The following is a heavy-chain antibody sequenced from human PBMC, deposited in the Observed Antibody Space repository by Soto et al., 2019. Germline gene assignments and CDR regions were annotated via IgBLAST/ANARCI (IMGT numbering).Heavy chain of an antibody. Sequence: QVQLQESGPGLVQPSGTLSLTCAVSGGSISSTNWWSWVRQSPGKGLEWIGEIYHNGSPEYNPSRKSRVTISVDKSKNHVFMKLTSVTAVNTAMYFCGRWLGTSYGMDVWGQGTAVNVSS. CDR1: GGSISSTNW. CDR2: IYHNGSP. D-gene: IGHD3-10*01. J-gene: IGHJ6*02. CDR3: GRWLGTSYGMDV. V-gene: IGHV4-4*02.